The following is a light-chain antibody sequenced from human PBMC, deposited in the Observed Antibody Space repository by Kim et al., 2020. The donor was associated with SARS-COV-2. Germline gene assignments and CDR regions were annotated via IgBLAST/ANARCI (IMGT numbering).Light chain of an antibody. V-gene: IGKV3-20*01. CDR2: GAS. CDR1: QSVGSNY. Sequence: EIVLTQSPGTLSLSPGERATLSCRASQSVGSNYLAWYQQKPGQAPRLLIYGASSRATGIPDRFSGSGSGTDFTLTISRLEPEDFAVYYCQQYHSSPNTFGQGTKLEI. CDR3: QQYHSSPNT. J-gene: IGKJ2*01.